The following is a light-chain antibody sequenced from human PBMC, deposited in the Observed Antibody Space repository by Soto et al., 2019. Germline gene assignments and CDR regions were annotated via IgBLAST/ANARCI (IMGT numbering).Light chain of an antibody. CDR1: QSVSSSF. CDR2: GAS. Sequence: PGARVTLSCRASQSVSSSFFAWYQQTPGQPPRLLIYGASNRATGIPDRFSGSGSGTDFTLTISRLEPEDFAVYYCQQYDSSVTFGQGTKVEIK. CDR3: QQYDSSVT. V-gene: IGKV3-20*01. J-gene: IGKJ1*01.